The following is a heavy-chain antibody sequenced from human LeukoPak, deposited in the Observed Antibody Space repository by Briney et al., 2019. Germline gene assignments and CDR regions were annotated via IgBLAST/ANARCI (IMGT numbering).Heavy chain of an antibody. V-gene: IGHV1-2*02. CDR3: ATDAYTGGWSKIDY. Sequence: ASVKVSCKASRNAFTGYYMHWVRQAPGQGLEWMGWINPNSGGASYAQQFQGRVTMTRDTSISTAYMELNRLRSDDTAVYYCATDAYTGGWSKIDYCGRGTLVTVSS. CDR2: INPNSGGA. CDR1: RNAFTGYY. J-gene: IGHJ4*02. D-gene: IGHD6-19*01.